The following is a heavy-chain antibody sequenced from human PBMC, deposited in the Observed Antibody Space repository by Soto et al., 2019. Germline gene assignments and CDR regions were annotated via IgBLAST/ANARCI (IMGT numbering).Heavy chain of an antibody. CDR2: ISAGGGST. V-gene: IGHV3-23*01. J-gene: IGHJ6*02. Sequence: EVQLLESGGGLVQPGGSLRLSCAASGFTFSTYARGWVRQAQGKGLEWVSVISAGGGSTFYADSVKGRFTVSRDNSRNTLYLQVISLRVEDTAVYYCAKDLRSSTNYDYGMDVWGQGTTVTVSS. CDR1: GFTFSTYA. CDR3: AKDLRSSTNYDYGMDV. D-gene: IGHD1-1*01.